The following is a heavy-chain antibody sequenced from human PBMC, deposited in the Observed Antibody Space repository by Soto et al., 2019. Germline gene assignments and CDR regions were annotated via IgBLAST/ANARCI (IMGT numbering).Heavy chain of an antibody. CDR2: INAGSGST. D-gene: IGHD3-16*01. CDR3: ARDLITDGDCYVDY. Sequence: ASVKVSCKASGYTFTGYALQWVRQAPGQRLEWMGWINAGSGSTRYSQKFQGRVTITMDTSARIAYMELSSLTSEDTAVYYCARDLITDGDCYVDYWGQGTLVTFSS. CDR1: GYTFTGYA. V-gene: IGHV1-3*01. J-gene: IGHJ4*02.